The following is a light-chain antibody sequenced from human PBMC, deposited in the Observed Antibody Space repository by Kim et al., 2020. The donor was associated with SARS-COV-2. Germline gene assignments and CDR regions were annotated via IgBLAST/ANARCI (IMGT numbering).Light chain of an antibody. CDR3: QQYNNRPLT. Sequence: VSAEKSAPVSCWTRRSIRTNLAWYQQRPGQAPRLLIYGAFTRATDIPARFSGSGSGTDFTLTISSLPSEDCAVYYCQQYNNRPLTFGRGTKVDIK. V-gene: IGKV3-15*01. CDR1: RSIRTN. CDR2: GAF. J-gene: IGKJ4*02.